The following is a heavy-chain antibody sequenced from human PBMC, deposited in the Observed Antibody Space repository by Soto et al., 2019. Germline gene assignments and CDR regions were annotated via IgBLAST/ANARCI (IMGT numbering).Heavy chain of an antibody. CDR1: GFTFSSYS. Sequence: EVQLVESGGGLVKTGGSLRLSCAASGFTFSSYSMNWVRQAPGKGLEWVSSISSSSSYIYYADSVKGRFTISRDNAKNSLYRQMNRLRAEDTAVYYCARDDGGSGSSNDYWGQGTLVTVSS. CDR3: ARDDGGSGSSNDY. D-gene: IGHD6-19*01. V-gene: IGHV3-21*01. CDR2: ISSSSSYI. J-gene: IGHJ4*02.